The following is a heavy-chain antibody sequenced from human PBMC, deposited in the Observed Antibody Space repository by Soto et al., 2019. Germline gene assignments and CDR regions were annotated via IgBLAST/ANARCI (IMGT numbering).Heavy chain of an antibody. V-gene: IGHV1-69*13. J-gene: IGHJ5*02. CDR2: IITIIGTA. CDR3: GRDSSQNYGTSAASSWFHP. Sequence: ASVKFSCKASGGNFSSYAISRVRQAPGQGLEGQGGIITIIGTANSAQKGQGRVTITADESTSTACVALIRRRDEDTAEYYCGRDSSQNYGTSAASSWFHPWGQGTPVPVSS. CDR1: GGNFSSYA. D-gene: IGHD4-17*01.